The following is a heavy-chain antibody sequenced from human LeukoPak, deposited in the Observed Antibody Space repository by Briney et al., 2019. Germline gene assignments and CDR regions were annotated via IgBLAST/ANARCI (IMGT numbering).Heavy chain of an antibody. J-gene: IGHJ5*02. CDR3: ARDVDTSNHMSIFDP. CDR1: GFTFSHYG. Sequence: GTSPRLSCAGSGFTFSHYGMHWVRQGPGKGLERVAGIQSDGSYKYYEDSLKGRFTISRDNFKNILYLQMNSLRAEDTAVYSCARDVDTSNHMSIFDPWGQGTLVTVSS. D-gene: IGHD3-3*02. CDR2: IQSDGSYK. V-gene: IGHV3-33*01.